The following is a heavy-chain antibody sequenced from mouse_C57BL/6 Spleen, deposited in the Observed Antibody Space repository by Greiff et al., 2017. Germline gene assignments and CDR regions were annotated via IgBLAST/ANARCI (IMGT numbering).Heavy chain of an antibody. Sequence: LVESGAELARPGASVKLSCKASGYTFTSYGISWVKQRTGQGLEWIGEIYPRSGNTYYNEKFKGKATLTAAKSSSTAYVELRSLTSEDSAVYFCARSDKLGNFDYWGQGTTLTVSS. CDR2: IYPRSGNT. V-gene: IGHV1-81*01. D-gene: IGHD4-1*01. CDR1: GYTFTSYG. J-gene: IGHJ2*01. CDR3: ARSDKLGNFDY.